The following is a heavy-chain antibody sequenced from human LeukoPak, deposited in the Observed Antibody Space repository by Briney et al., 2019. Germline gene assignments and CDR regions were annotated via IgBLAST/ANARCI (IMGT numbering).Heavy chain of an antibody. J-gene: IGHJ6*02. CDR3: AKGIAEAGAHYYYGMDV. Sequence: PGRSLRLSCPASGFTFSNFGMHWVRQAPAKGLEWVAIISYDVNYNYYADSVKGRFTISRDNSKNTLYLQMNSLRAEDTAVYYCAKGIAEAGAHYYYGMDVWGQGTTVTVSS. V-gene: IGHV3-30*18. D-gene: IGHD6-13*01. CDR2: ISYDVNYN. CDR1: GFTFSNFG.